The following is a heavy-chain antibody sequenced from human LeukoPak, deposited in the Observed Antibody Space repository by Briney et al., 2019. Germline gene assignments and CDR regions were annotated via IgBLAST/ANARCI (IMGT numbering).Heavy chain of an antibody. D-gene: IGHD4-17*01. J-gene: IGHJ4*02. CDR3: ANEIRPNDY. CDR2: ISISGGTT. Sequence: GGSLRLSCTASAFAFSNHAMSWVRQAPGKGLEWVSSISISGGTTYYADSVKGRFTISRENSKSTLYLQMNNLRADDTAVYYCANEIRPNDYWGQGTLVTVSS. CDR1: AFAFSNHA. V-gene: IGHV3-23*01.